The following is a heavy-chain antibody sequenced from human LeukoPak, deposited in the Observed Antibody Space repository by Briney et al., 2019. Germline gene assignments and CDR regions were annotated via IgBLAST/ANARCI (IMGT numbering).Heavy chain of an antibody. D-gene: IGHD6-19*01. CDR1: GFTFSSYA. CDR2: ISGSGGST. Sequence: GGSLRLSCAASGFTFSSYAMSWVRQAPGKGREWGSAISGSGGSTYYADSVKGRFTISRDNSKNTLYLQMNSLRAEDTAVYYCARGGSRYSSGWPTDYWGQGTLVTVSS. CDR3: ARGGSRYSSGWPTDY. V-gene: IGHV3-23*01. J-gene: IGHJ4*02.